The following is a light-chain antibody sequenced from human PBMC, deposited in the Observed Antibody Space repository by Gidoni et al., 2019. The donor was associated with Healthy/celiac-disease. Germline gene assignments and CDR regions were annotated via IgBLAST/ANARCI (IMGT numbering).Light chain of an antibody. CDR3: QQSYSTPYT. V-gene: IGKV1-39*01. Sequence: DIQMTHSPSSLSAAVGDRVTITCRASQGISSYLNWYQQKPGKAPKLLIYAASSLQSGVPSRFSGSGSGTDFTLTISSLQPEDFATYYCQQSYSTPYTFGQGTKLEIK. J-gene: IGKJ2*01. CDR1: QGISSY. CDR2: AAS.